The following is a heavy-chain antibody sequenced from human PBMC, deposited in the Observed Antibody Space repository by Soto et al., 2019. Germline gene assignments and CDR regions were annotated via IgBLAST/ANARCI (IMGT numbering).Heavy chain of an antibody. CDR3: ARGQYGSRAWYYYYGMDV. CDR1: GFTFSSYA. CDR2: ISYDGSNK. V-gene: IGHV3-30-3*01. D-gene: IGHD1-26*01. J-gene: IGHJ6*02. Sequence: PGGSLRLSCAASGFTFSSYAMHWVRQAPGKGLEWVAVISYDGSNKYYADSVKGRFTISRNNSKNTLYLQMNSLRAEDTAVYYCARGQYGSRAWYYYYGMDVWGQGTTVTVSS.